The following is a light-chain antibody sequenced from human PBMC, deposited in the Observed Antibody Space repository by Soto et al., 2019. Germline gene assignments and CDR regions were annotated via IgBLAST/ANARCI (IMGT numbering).Light chain of an antibody. J-gene: IGLJ2*01. CDR3: SSYAGSNNAL. CDR2: EVS. Sequence: QSALTQPPSASGSPGQSVTIYCTGTSSDVGGYNYVSWYQQHPGKAPKLMIYEVSKRPSGVPDRFSGSKSGNTASLTVSGLHAEDEADYYCSSYAGSNNALFGVRTKLTVL. V-gene: IGLV2-8*01. CDR1: SSDVGGYNY.